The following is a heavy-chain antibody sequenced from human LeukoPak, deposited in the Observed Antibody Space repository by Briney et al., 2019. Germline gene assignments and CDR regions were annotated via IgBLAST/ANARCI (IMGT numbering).Heavy chain of an antibody. V-gene: IGHV1-8*03. CDR3: ARGTNYSNFGSTYYYYMDV. J-gene: IGHJ6*03. Sequence: GASVNLSCKASGSMFNNYDISWVRHATGQGLEWMGWMNPQSGDTSYAQKCRGRVTITRDTSIPTAYMELSSLRSEDTAVYYCARGTNYSNFGSTYYYYMDVWGKGTTVTVSS. CDR2: MNPQSGDT. CDR1: GSMFNNYD. D-gene: IGHD4-11*01.